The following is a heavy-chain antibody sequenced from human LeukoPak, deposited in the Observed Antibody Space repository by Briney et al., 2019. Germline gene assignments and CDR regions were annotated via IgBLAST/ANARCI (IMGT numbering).Heavy chain of an antibody. CDR2: INPNSGGT. V-gene: IGHV1-2*02. CDR1: GYTFTGYY. Sequence: ASVKVSCKASGYTFTGYYMHWVRQAPGQGLEWMGWINPNSGGTNYAQKFQGRVTMTRDTSISTAYMELNRLSSDDTAVYYCARGPYCSGGSCYPGYFDYWGQGTLVTVSS. J-gene: IGHJ4*02. D-gene: IGHD2-15*01. CDR3: ARGPYCSGGSCYPGYFDY.